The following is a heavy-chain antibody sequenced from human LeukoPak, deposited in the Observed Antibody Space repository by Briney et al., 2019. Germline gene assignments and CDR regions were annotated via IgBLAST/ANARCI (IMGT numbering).Heavy chain of an antibody. CDR2: INLDGSQK. J-gene: IGHJ4*02. CDR1: GFSFSGSW. CDR3: AAWTDRGYNF. Sequence: GGSVRLSCAASGFSFSGSWMNWVRQAPGKGREWVANINLDGSQKRFVDSVMGRFTMSRDNAKSSLYLQMNSLRVEDTAVFYCAAWTDRGYNFWGQGTLLTVSS. V-gene: IGHV3-7*01. D-gene: IGHD5-24*01.